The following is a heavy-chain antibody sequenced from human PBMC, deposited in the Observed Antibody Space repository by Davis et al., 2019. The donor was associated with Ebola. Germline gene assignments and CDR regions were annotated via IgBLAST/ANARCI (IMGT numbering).Heavy chain of an antibody. CDR3: AREGGYSNYLSQSIYYYYGMDV. CDR1: GFTFSSYA. J-gene: IGHJ6*02. Sequence: PGGSLRLSCAASGFTFSSYAMHWVRQAPGKGLEWVAVISYDGSNKYYADSVKGRFTISRDNSKNTLYLQMNSLRAEDTAVYYCAREGGYSNYLSQSIYYYYGMDVWGQGTTVTVSS. CDR2: ISYDGSNK. V-gene: IGHV3-30-3*01. D-gene: IGHD4-11*01.